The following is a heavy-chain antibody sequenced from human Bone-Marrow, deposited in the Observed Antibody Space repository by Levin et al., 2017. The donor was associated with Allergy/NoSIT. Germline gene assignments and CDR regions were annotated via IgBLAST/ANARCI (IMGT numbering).Heavy chain of an antibody. CDR3: ATNPYSSSWYFDY. D-gene: IGHD6-13*01. CDR2: IWYDGSNK. Sequence: GESLKISCAASGFTFSSYGMHWVRQAPGKGLEWVAVIWYDGSNKYYADSVKGRFTISRDNSKNTLYLQMNSLRAEDTAVYYCATNPYSSSWYFDYWGQGTLVTVSS. CDR1: GFTFSSYG. J-gene: IGHJ4*02. V-gene: IGHV3-33*01.